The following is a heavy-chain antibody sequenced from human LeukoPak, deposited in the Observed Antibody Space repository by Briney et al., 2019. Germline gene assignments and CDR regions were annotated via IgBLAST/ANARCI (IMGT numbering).Heavy chain of an antibody. J-gene: IGHJ4*02. Sequence: SETLSLTCTVSGRFINSYYWGWVRQSPGKGLEWIGRIYTTGTTQYNPSLKSRVTMSVDTSTNQFSLTLRSMTAADTAVYFCGRQGYTASYYFLDYWSQGTLVTVS. CDR2: IYTTGTT. V-gene: IGHV4-4*07. CDR3: GRQGYTASYYFLDY. CDR1: GRFINSYY. D-gene: IGHD1-26*01.